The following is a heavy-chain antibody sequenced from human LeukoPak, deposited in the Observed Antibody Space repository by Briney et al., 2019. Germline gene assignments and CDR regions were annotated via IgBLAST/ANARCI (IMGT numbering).Heavy chain of an antibody. CDR1: GGSISSYY. Sequence: SETLSLTCTVSGGSISSYYWSWIRQPPGKGLEWIGYIYYSGSTNYNPSLKSQVTISVDTSKNQFSLKLSSVTAADTAVYYCARVGWFDAFDIWGQGTMVTVSS. CDR3: ARVGWFDAFDI. D-gene: IGHD6-19*01. V-gene: IGHV4-59*01. CDR2: IYYSGST. J-gene: IGHJ3*02.